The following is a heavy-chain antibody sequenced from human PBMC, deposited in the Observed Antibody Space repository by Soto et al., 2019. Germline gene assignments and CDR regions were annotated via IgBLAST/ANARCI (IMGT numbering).Heavy chain of an antibody. Sequence: QVQLVQSGAEVKKPGASVKVSCKASGYTFTSYGISWVRQAPGQGLEWMGWISAYNGNTNYAQKLQGRVTMTTDTSTSTAYRELRSLRSDDTAVYYCARDGDYYASSGDYGGWFDPWGQGTLVTVSS. CDR2: ISAYNGNT. V-gene: IGHV1-18*01. J-gene: IGHJ5*02. CDR3: ARDGDYYASSGDYGGWFDP. CDR1: GYTFTSYG. D-gene: IGHD3-22*01.